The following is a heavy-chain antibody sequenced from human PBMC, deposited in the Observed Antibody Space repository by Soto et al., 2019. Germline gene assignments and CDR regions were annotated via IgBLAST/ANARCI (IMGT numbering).Heavy chain of an antibody. V-gene: IGHV3-23*01. J-gene: IGHJ4*02. D-gene: IGHD3-22*01. CDR3: AKDPDSSGYPTPFDY. CDR1: GFTFSDYY. Sequence: PGGSLRLSCVASGFTFSDYYMTWIRQAPGKGLEWVSAISGSGGSTYYADSVKGRFTISRDNSKNTLYLQMNSLRAEDTAVYYCAKDPDSSGYPTPFDYWGQGTLVTVSS. CDR2: ISGSGGST.